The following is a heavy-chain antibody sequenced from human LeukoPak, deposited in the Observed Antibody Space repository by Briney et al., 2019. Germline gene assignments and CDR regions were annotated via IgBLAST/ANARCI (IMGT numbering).Heavy chain of an antibody. CDR3: ARENDGGPDY. D-gene: IGHD4-23*01. Sequence: PGGSLRLSCAASGFTVSSKYMSWVRQAPGKGLQWVSLIYSGDSAYYADSVKGRFTISRDNSKNTLYLQMNSLRAEDTAVYYCARENDGGPDYWGQGTLVTVSS. CDR2: IYSGDSA. J-gene: IGHJ4*02. CDR1: GFTVSSKY. V-gene: IGHV3-66*01.